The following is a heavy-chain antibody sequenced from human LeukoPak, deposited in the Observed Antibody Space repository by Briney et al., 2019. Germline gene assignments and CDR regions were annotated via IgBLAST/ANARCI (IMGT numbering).Heavy chain of an antibody. D-gene: IGHD2-2*01. CDR2: IKQDGSEK. J-gene: IGHJ4*02. Sequence: GGSLRLSCAASGFTFSSYWMSWVRQAPGKGLEWVANIKQDGSEKNYVDSVKGRFTISRDNAKNSLYLQMNSLRAEDTAVYYCARAPPPPAAFKYYFDYWGQGTLVTVSS. CDR3: ARAPPPPAAFKYYFDY. CDR1: GFTFSSYW. V-gene: IGHV3-7*01.